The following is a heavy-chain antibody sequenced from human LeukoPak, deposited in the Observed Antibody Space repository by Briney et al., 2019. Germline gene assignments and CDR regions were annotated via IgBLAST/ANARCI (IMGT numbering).Heavy chain of an antibody. CDR1: GGSISSYY. D-gene: IGHD5-18*01. J-gene: IGHJ4*02. CDR3: ARGGYSYGFDY. CDR2: MHHSGST. Sequence: SETLSLTCTVSGGSISSYYWSWIRQPPGKGLEWIGYMHHSGSTNYNPSLRSRVTISVATSKKQFSLKLSSVTAADTAVYYCARGGYSYGFDYWGQGTLVTVSS. V-gene: IGHV4-59*01.